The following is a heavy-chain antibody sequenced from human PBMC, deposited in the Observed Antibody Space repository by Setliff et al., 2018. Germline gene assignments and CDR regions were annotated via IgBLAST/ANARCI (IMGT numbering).Heavy chain of an antibody. V-gene: IGHV4-59*01. CDR1: GASISSNY. J-gene: IGHJ4*02. CDR2: IYYNGTT. Sequence: SETLSLTCSVSGASISSNYWSWIRQSPGKGLEWIGYIYYNGTTRYSPSLKSRVTISVDTSKNQFSLRLTSVTAADTAVYYCTSTPRGGINITTRAGALDSWGQGTLVTVSS. CDR3: TSTPRGGINITTRAGALDS. D-gene: IGHD6-6*01.